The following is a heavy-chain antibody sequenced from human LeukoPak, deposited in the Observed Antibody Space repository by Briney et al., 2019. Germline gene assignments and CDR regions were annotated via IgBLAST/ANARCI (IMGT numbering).Heavy chain of an antibody. Sequence: GGSLRLSCAASGFTFISHGMNWVRQAPGKGLEWVSGISPSGGITYYTDSVKGRFTISRDNSKNTVSLQMNSLRGDDTAVYYCAKDDAWGRYKDWGQGTLVTVSS. V-gene: IGHV3-23*01. D-gene: IGHD3-16*01. CDR1: GFTFISHG. CDR2: ISPSGGIT. J-gene: IGHJ1*01. CDR3: AKDDAWGRYKD.